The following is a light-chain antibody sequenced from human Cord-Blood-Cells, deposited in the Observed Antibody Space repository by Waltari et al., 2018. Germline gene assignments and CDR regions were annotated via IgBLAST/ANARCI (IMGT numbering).Light chain of an antibody. CDR1: QRVSSSY. V-gene: IGKV3-20*01. J-gene: IGKJ2*03. Sequence: EIVLTQSPGNLSLSPGERATLSCRASQRVSSSYLAWYQQKPGQAPRLLIYGASTRATGIPDRCSGSGAGTDFTLTISRLEPEDFAVYYCQQYGSAPRYSFGQGTKLEIK. CDR2: GAS. CDR3: QQYGSAPRYS.